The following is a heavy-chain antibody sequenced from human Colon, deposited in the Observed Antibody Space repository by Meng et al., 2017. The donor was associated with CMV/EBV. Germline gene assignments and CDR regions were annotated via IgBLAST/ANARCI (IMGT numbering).Heavy chain of an antibody. Sequence: SGYTFITYGISWLRQAPGQGLEWMGWINPNNGNTVYAPRFRDRVTMTTDASTSTAYMELTSLTSDDTAVYYCARDWGDTTKVIVDYWGRGTLVTVSS. J-gene: IGHJ4*02. V-gene: IGHV1-18*01. D-gene: IGHD3-16*01. CDR2: INPNNGNT. CDR3: ARDWGDTTKVIVDY. CDR1: GYTFITYG.